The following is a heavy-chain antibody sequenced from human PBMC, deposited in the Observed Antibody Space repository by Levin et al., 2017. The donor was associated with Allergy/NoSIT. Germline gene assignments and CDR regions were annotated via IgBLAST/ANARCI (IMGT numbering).Heavy chain of an antibody. Sequence: NTGGSLRLSCVASGFSFSSVWMTWVRQAQGKGLEWVGRIKKKTDGETTDYAAPVKGRFSISRDDSKNTLSLQMNSLKTEDTALYYCTTGLGPAFDIWGQGTLVTVSS. CDR2: IKKKTDGETT. V-gene: IGHV3-15*01. J-gene: IGHJ3*02. CDR1: GFSFSSVW. D-gene: IGHD3-9*01. CDR3: TTGLGPAFDI.